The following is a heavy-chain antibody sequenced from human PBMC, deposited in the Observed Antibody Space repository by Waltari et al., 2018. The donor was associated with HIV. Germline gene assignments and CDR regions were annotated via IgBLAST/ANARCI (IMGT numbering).Heavy chain of an antibody. J-gene: IGHJ4*02. CDR1: GFTFSTYS. Sequence: EVQLVESGGGLVQPGGSLRLSCAASGFTFSTYSMNWVRQGPGKGVEGVSYSSTTSTIHYTDSVKGRFTSSRDNAKNSLFLQMNSLRAEDTAVYFCARDRTRYYFDYWGQGTLVTVSS. V-gene: IGHV3-48*01. D-gene: IGHD6-6*01. CDR2: SSTTSTI. CDR3: ARDRTRYYFDY.